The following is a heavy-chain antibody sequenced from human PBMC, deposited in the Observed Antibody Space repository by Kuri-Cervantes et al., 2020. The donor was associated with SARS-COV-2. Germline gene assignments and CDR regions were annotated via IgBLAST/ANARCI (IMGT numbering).Heavy chain of an antibody. J-gene: IGHJ4*02. CDR2: ITPLFGAT. V-gene: IGHV1-69*06. CDR1: GGSFNNYG. Sequence: SVKVSCKGSGGSFNNYGINFVRQVPGQGLEWVGGITPLFGATDNAQKFKGRVTFTADKSTNKAYMELGSLKSDDTAVYYCARGTGTEPGLGYFDSWGQGTLVTVSS. D-gene: IGHD1-7*01. CDR3: ARGTGTEPGLGYFDS.